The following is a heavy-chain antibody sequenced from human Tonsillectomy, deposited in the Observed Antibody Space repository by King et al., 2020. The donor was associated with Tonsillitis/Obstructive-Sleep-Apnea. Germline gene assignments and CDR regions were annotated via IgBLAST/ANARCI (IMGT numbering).Heavy chain of an antibody. D-gene: IGHD2-2*01. V-gene: IGHV3-49*04. J-gene: IGHJ6*02. CDR1: GFTFGDYA. CDR2: IRSKAYGGTT. CDR3: TRDECSSTSCESPLDYHYGMDV. Sequence: VQLVESGGGLVQPGRSLRLFCTGSGFTFGDYALSWVRQAPGKGLEWVGFIRSKAYGGTTEYAASVKGRFTISRDDSKSIAYLQMNSLKTEDTAVYYCTRDECSSTSCESPLDYHYGMDVWGQGTTVTVSS.